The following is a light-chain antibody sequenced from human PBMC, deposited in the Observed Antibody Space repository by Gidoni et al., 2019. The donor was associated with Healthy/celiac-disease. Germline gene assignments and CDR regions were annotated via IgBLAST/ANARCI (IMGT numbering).Light chain of an antibody. V-gene: IGLV2-23*02. CDR2: EVS. CDR3: CSYAGSSTFYV. J-gene: IGLJ1*01. CDR1: SSDVGSYNR. Sequence: QSALTQPASLSGSPGPPITISCTGTSSDVGSYNRVSWYQQHPGKAPKLMIYEVSKRPSGVSNRFSGSKSGNTASLTISGLQAEDEADYYCCSYAGSSTFYVFGTGTKVTVL.